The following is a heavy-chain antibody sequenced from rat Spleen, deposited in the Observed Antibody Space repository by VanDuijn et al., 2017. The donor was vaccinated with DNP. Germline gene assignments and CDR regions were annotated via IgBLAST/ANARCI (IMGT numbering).Heavy chain of an antibody. V-gene: IGHV5-20*01. Sequence: EVQLVESGGGLVQPGWSLKLSCAASGFTFSNYGMAWVRQAPPKGLEWVATISFDGGSTYYRDAVKGRFTISRDNAKSSLYLQMDSLRSEDTATYYCTTGSYRYNYRYYFDYWGQGVMVTVSS. CDR2: ISFDGGST. D-gene: IGHD1-5*01. CDR1: GFTFSNYG. J-gene: IGHJ2*01. CDR3: TTGSYRYNYRYYFDY.